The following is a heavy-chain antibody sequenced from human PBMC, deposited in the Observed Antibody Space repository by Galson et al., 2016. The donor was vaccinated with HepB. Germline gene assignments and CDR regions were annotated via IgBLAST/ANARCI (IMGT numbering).Heavy chain of an antibody. CDR3: ARDGFNGGFDI. Sequence: SVKVSCKASGDTLRNYAISWVRQAPGQGLEWMGGTIPLFGTATYPKKFQGRVTITADESTSTVYMELSRLTSEDTAIYYCARDGFNGGFDIWGQGTVVSVSS. CDR1: GDTLRNYA. J-gene: IGHJ3*02. D-gene: IGHD4-23*01. CDR2: TIPLFGTA. V-gene: IGHV1-69*13.